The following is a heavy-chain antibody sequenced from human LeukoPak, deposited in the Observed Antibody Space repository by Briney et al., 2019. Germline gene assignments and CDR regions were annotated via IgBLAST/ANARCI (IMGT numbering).Heavy chain of an antibody. J-gene: IGHJ3*02. V-gene: IGHV1-3*01. CDR2: INAGNGNT. CDR3: ASQDDDYGDYGAFDI. CDR1: GYTFTSYA. Sequence: GASVKVSCKASGYTFTSYAMHWVRQAPGQRLEWMGWINAGNGNTNYAQKLQGRVTMTTDTSTSTAYMELRSLRSDDTAVYYCASQDDDYGDYGAFDIWGQGTMVTVSS. D-gene: IGHD4-17*01.